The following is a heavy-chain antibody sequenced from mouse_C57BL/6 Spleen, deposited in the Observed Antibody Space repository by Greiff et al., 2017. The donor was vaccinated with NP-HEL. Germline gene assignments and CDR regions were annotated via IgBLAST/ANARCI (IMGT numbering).Heavy chain of an antibody. V-gene: IGHV14-2*01. CDR2: IDPEDGET. CDR1: GFNIKDYY. CDR3: ARGLYGMAD. J-gene: IGHJ3*01. D-gene: IGHD1-1*01. Sequence: EVQLQQSGAELVKPGASVKLSCTASGFNIKDYYMHWVKQRTEQGLEWIGRIDPEDGETKYTQKFQGKATITADTSSNTAYLQLSSLTSEDTAVYYCARGLYGMADWGQGTLVTVSA.